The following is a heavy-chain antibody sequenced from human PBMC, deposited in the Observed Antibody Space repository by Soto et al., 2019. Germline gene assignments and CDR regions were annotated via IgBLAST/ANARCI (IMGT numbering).Heavy chain of an antibody. CDR3: AKLGYCSGGSCYRAFDI. CDR1: GFTFSSYA. J-gene: IGHJ3*02. V-gene: IGHV3-23*01. CDR2: ISGSGGST. Sequence: EVQLLESGGGLVQPGGSLRLSCAASGFTFSSYAMSWVRQAPGKGLEWVSAISGSGGSTYYADSVKGRFTISRDNSKNTLYLQMNSLRAEDTAVYYCAKLGYCSGGSCYRAFDIWGEGTMVTVS. D-gene: IGHD2-15*01.